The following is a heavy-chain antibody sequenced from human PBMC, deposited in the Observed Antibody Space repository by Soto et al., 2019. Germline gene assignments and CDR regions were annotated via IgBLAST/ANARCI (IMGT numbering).Heavy chain of an antibody. CDR3: ARGWYYDFWSGYHEGLYYYYGMDV. J-gene: IGHJ6*02. D-gene: IGHD3-3*01. Sequence: ASVKVACKASGYTFTSYGISWVRQAPGQGLEWMGWISAYNGNTNYAQKLQGRVTMTTDTSTSTAYMELSSLRSDDTAVYYCARGWYYDFWSGYHEGLYYYYGMDVWGHGTTVTVSS. CDR1: GYTFTSYG. CDR2: ISAYNGNT. V-gene: IGHV1-18*04.